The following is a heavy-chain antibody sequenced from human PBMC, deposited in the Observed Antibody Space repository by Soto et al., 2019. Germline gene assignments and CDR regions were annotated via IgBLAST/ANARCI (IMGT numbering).Heavy chain of an antibody. Sequence: LSLTCTVSGVSISSGGYFWTWIRQHPGKGLEWIGNIYYSGMTYYNPSLRGRVSISLDPSESQFSLKVNSVTAADTAVYYCARDSSGPGYSYGKFDYWGQGALVTVSS. CDR2: IYYSGMT. CDR3: ARDSSGPGYSYGKFDY. J-gene: IGHJ4*02. V-gene: IGHV4-31*03. CDR1: GVSISSGGYF. D-gene: IGHD5-18*01.